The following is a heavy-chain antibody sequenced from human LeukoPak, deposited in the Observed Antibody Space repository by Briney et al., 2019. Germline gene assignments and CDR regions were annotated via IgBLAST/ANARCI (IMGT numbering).Heavy chain of an antibody. CDR3: ARVGYCSGGSCYSGFDP. J-gene: IGHJ5*02. Sequence: ASVKVSCKASGGPFSSYAISWVRQAPGQGLEWMGGIIPIFGTANYAQKFQGRVTITTDESTSTAYMELSSLISEDTAVYYCARVGYCSGGSCYSGFDPWGQGTLVTVSS. D-gene: IGHD2-15*01. CDR1: GGPFSSYA. V-gene: IGHV1-69*05. CDR2: IIPIFGTA.